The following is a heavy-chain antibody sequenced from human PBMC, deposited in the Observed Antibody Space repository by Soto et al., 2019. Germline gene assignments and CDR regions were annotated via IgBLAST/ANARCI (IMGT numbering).Heavy chain of an antibody. CDR3: GGSNAFYSSSFYFGY. CDR2: INAGNGNT. D-gene: IGHD6-6*01. J-gene: IGHJ4*02. Sequence: ASVKVSCKASGYTFTSYAMHWVRQAPGQRLEWMGWINAGNGNTKYSQKFQGRVTITRDTSASTAYMELSSLRSEDTAVYYCGGSNAFYSSSFYFGYWGQGTLVTVSS. V-gene: IGHV1-3*01. CDR1: GYTFTSYA.